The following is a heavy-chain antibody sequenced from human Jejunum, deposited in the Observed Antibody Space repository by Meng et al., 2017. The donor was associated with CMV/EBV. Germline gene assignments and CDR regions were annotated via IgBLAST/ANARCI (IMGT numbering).Heavy chain of an antibody. Sequence: SGFTFTSYAMSWVRQAPGKGLEWVSGISGIGGSTYYANSVKGRFTISRDISKNTLYLEMNSLKTEDTAVYFCATDRLSSGYYNDYWGQGTLVTVSS. D-gene: IGHD3-22*01. CDR3: ATDRLSSGYYNDY. CDR1: GFTFTSYA. J-gene: IGHJ4*02. CDR2: ISGIGGST. V-gene: IGHV3-23*01.